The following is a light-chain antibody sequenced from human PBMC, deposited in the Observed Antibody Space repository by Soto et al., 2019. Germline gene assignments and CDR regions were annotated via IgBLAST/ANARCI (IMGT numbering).Light chain of an antibody. J-gene: IGKJ1*01. V-gene: IGKV3-20*01. Sequence: EIVLTQSPGTLSLSPGDTATLSCRASQSVYSTYLAWYQHKVGQAPRLLIYGSSTRSTGIPDRFSGSGSGTEFTLTIRRLEPEDFAVYYCQLYGSSPSTFGQGTKVEVK. CDR3: QLYGSSPST. CDR2: GSS. CDR1: QSVYSTY.